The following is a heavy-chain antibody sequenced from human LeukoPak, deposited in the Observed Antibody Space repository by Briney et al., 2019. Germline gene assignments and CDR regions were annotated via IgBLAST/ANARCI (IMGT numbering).Heavy chain of an antibody. J-gene: IGHJ3*02. Sequence: GESLKISCKGSGYSFTSKWIGWVRQLPGKRLEWMGIIYPGDSDTRSSPSFQGQVTISADKSISTAYLQWSSRKASEIAMYYCARPMIRGAIGAFDIWGQGTVFTFSS. CDR2: IYPGDSDT. CDR1: GYSFTSKW. D-gene: IGHD3-10*01. CDR3: ARPMIRGAIGAFDI. V-gene: IGHV5-51*01.